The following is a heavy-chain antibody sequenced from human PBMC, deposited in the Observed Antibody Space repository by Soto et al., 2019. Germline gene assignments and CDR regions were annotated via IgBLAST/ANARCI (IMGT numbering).Heavy chain of an antibody. CDR2: ISGSDDST. CDR3: PTRSASSTFDY. V-gene: IGHV3-23*01. D-gene: IGHD6-6*01. CDR1: GFTFSSYA. Sequence: EVQLLESGGGLVQPGESLRLSCAASGFTFSSYAMSWVRQAPGKGLEWVSVISGSDDSTNYADSVKGRFTISKDNSKNTLYLQMNSLRAEDTAVDYCPTRSASSTFDYWGQGTLVTLSS. J-gene: IGHJ4*02.